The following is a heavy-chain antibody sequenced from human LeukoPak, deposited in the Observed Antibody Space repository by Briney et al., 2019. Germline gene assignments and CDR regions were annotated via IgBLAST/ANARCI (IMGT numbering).Heavy chain of an antibody. CDR2: INENSGLI. V-gene: IGHV3-48*01. D-gene: IGHD6-19*01. CDR1: GFTLSSYT. Sequence: GGSLRLSCAASGFTLSSYTMNWVRQASGKGREWNSYINENSGLISYADSVKAGFGISRDNAKNSLYMQMNNMRAEETDVYYCERGMSSGSCYGFDPWGQGNLVTVSS. J-gene: IGHJ5*02. CDR3: ERGMSSGSCYGFDP.